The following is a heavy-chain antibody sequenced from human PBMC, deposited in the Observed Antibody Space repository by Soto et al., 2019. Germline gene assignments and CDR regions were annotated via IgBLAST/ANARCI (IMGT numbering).Heavy chain of an antibody. CDR3: ARVGGINWFDP. CDR1: GGSLSRSTYY. D-gene: IGHD3-16*01. Sequence: SETLSLTCTVSGGSLSRSTYYWVWIRQPPGKGLEWIGSIYSSGSTYYNPSLMSRVTISVDTSKNQFSLKLSSVTAADTAVYYCARVGGINWFDPWGQGTLVTVSS. CDR2: IYSSGST. J-gene: IGHJ5*02. V-gene: IGHV4-39*07.